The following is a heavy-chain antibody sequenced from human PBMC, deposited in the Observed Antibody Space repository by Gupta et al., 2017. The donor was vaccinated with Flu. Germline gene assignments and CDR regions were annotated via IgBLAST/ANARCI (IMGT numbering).Heavy chain of an antibody. CDR3: ARRGTMTGAFDI. D-gene: IGHD3-22*01. CDR1: GGSISSYY. J-gene: IGHJ3*02. V-gene: IGHV4-59*08. Sequence: QVQLQESGPGLVKPSETLSLTCTVPGGSISSYYWSWIRQPPGKGLEWIGDIYYSGSTNYNPSLKSRVTISVDTSKNQFSLKLSSVTAADTAVYYCARRGTMTGAFDIWGQGTMVTVSS. CDR2: IYYSGST.